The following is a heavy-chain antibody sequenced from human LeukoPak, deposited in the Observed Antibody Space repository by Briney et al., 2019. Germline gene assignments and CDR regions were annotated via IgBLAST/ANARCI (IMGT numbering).Heavy chain of an antibody. Sequence: ASVKVSCKTSGYMFTGYYIHWVRRAPGQGLEWMGWINSNSGDTKYPQKFQGRVTMARDTSITTVYMELSSLRSDDTAVYYCARDKSGIDYWGQGTLVTVSS. CDR3: ARDKSGIDY. J-gene: IGHJ4*02. CDR1: GYMFTGYY. V-gene: IGHV1-2*02. CDR2: INSNSGDT. D-gene: IGHD1-26*01.